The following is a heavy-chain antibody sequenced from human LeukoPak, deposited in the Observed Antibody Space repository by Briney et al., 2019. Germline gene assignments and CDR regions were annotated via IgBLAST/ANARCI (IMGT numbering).Heavy chain of an antibody. D-gene: IGHD5-18*01. CDR2: ISYDGSNK. CDR1: GFTFSSYA. CDR3: GTAMGAYYYYGMDV. V-gene: IGHV3-30-3*01. Sequence: PGGSLRLSCAASGFTFSSYAMHWVRQAPGKGLEWVAVISYDGSNKYYADSVKGRFTISRDNSKNTLYLQMNSLRAEDTAVYYGGTAMGAYYYYGMDVWGQGATVTVSS. J-gene: IGHJ6*02.